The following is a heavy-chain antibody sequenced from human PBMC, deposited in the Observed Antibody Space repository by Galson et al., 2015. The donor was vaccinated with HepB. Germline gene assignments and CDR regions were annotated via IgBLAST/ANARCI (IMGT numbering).Heavy chain of an antibody. CDR3: TGDRFETNPMDVVPGTIVK. Sequence: SLRLSCAASGFTFSRYGMQWVRQAPGKGLEWVADIRYDGRNKYYADSVRGRFTISRDNSKKTLYLQMGSLRDEDTAVYYCTGDRFETNPMDVVPGTIVKWGQGTLVTVSS. CDR2: IRYDGRNK. CDR1: GFTFSRYG. V-gene: IGHV3-33*01. J-gene: IGHJ4*02. D-gene: IGHD1-1*01.